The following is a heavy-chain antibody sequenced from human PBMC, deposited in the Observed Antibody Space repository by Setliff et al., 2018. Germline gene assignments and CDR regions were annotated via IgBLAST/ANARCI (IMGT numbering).Heavy chain of an antibody. CDR2: INHSGST. CDR3: ARSSYSGSYLNV. D-gene: IGHD1-26*01. J-gene: IGHJ6*02. CDR1: GGSFSGYY. V-gene: IGHV4-34*01. Sequence: SETLSLTCAVYGGSFSGYYWSWIRQPPGKGLEWIGEINHSGSTNYNPSPKSRVTISVDKSKNQFSLKLSSVTAADTAVYYCARSSYSGSYLNVWGQGTTVTVSS.